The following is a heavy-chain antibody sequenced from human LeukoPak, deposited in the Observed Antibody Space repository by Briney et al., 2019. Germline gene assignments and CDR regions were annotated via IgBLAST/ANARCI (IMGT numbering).Heavy chain of an antibody. D-gene: IGHD6-13*01. V-gene: IGHV3-74*01. CDR1: GFTFSTYW. J-gene: IGHJ4*02. Sequence: GGSLRLSCAASGFTFSTYWMHWVRQAPGKGLVWVSRINSDGTSTSYADSVRGRFTISRDNAKNTLFLQMNSLRAEDTAVYYCVRQQLVRIDYWGQGNLVTVSS. CDR2: INSDGTST. CDR3: VRQQLVRIDY.